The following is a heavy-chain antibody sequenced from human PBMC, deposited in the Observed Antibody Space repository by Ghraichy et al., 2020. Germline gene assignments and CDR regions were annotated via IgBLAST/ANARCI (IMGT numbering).Heavy chain of an antibody. D-gene: IGHD4-17*01. J-gene: IGHJ3*02. V-gene: IGHV3-53*01. CDR1: GFTVSSNY. CDR3: ARDCGMTTVATGAFDI. Sequence: GGSLRLSCAASGFTVSSNYMSWVRQAPGKGLEWVSVIYSGGSTYYADSVKGRFTISRDNSKNTLYLQMNSLRAEDTAVYYCARDCGMTTVATGAFDIWGQGTMVTVSS. CDR2: IYSGGST.